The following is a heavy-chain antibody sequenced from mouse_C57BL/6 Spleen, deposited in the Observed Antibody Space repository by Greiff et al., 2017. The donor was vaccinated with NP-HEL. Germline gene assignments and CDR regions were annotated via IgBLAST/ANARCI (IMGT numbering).Heavy chain of an antibody. Sequence: QVQLQQSGAELARPGASVKLSCKASGYTFTSYGISWVKQRTGQGLEWIGKIYPRSGNTYYNEKFKGKATLTADKSSSTAYMELRSLTSEDSAVDFCARRGGGDYAMDYWGQGTSVTVSS. CDR3: ARRGGGDYAMDY. J-gene: IGHJ4*01. CDR1: GYTFTSYG. CDR2: IYPRSGNT. V-gene: IGHV1-81*01.